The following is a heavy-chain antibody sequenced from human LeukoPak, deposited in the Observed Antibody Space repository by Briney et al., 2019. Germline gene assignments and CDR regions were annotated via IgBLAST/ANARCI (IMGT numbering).Heavy chain of an antibody. J-gene: IGHJ6*04. V-gene: IGHV4-34*01. Sequence: PSETLSLTWAVYGGSVSEYHWNWVRQAPVKGLEWIGEINHSGSTDYNPSLRSRVTISADTSKKQFSLTLTSVTAADTGVYYSASGLVIFSDPVHYYYGMDVWGTGTTVTVSS. CDR3: ASGLVIFSDPVHYYYGMDV. CDR2: INHSGST. CDR1: GGSVSEYH. D-gene: IGHD2-21*01.